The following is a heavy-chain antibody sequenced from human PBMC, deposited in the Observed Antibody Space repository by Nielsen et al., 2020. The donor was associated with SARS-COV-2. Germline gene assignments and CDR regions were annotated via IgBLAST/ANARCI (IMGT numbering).Heavy chain of an antibody. CDR3: ARAGQLRYFDWGQVNSRARTSLRAGFDP. J-gene: IGHJ5*02. CDR2: INTNTGNP. Sequence: WVRQAPGQGLEWMGWINTNTGNPTYAQGFTGRFVFSLDTSVSTAYLQICSLKAEDTAVYYCARAGQLRYFDWGQVNSRARTSLRAGFDPWGQGTLVTVSS. V-gene: IGHV7-4-1*01. D-gene: IGHD3-9*01.